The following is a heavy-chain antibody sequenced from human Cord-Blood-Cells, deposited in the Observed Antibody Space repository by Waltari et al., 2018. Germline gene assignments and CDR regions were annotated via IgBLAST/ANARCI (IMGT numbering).Heavy chain of an antibody. V-gene: IGHV1-69*12. CDR1: GGTFSRYA. Sequence: QVQLVQSGAEVKKPGSSVKVSCKASGGTFSRYAIRWVRQAPGQGLEWMGGIIPSFGTANYAQKFQGRVTITADGSTSTAYMELSSLRSEDTAVYYCAIGPGVATISPNAFDIWGQGTMVTVSS. CDR2: IIPSFGTA. D-gene: IGHD5-12*01. CDR3: AIGPGVATISPNAFDI. J-gene: IGHJ3*02.